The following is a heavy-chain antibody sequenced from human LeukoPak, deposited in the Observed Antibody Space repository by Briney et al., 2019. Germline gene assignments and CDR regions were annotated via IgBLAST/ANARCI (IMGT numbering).Heavy chain of an antibody. CDR1: GNTFTNYW. D-gene: IGHD1-26*01. CDR2: IWPSDSDT. Sequence: GESLKISCKGSGNTFTNYWIGWVRQMPGKGLEWMGIIWPSDSDTRYSPSFQGQVTISADKSINTAYLQWSSLKASDTAIYFCARRISGYYIDYWGQGTLVTVSS. V-gene: IGHV5-51*01. CDR3: ARRISGYYIDY. J-gene: IGHJ4*02.